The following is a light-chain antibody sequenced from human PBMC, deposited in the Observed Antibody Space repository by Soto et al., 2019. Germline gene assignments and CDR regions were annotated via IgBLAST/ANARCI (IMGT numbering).Light chain of an antibody. CDR2: LAS. J-gene: IGKJ2*01. Sequence: DIQMTQSPSSLSASVGDRVTITCRASQDIRIDCAWYQQKAGKAPKRLMYLASRLESGVPSRFSGSGSGTEFTLTISSLQPEDFATYYCLHHNSYPPVFGQGTKLEIK. V-gene: IGKV1-17*01. CDR3: LHHNSYPPV. CDR1: QDIRID.